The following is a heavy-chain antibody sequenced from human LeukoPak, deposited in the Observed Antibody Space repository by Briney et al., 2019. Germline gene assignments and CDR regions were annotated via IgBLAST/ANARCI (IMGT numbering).Heavy chain of an antibody. Sequence: SETLSLTCTVSGGSISSYYWSWIRQPAGKGLEWIGRIYTSGSTNYNPSLKSRVTMSVDTSKNQFSLKLSSVTAADTAVYYCAREALVVVIAEGGWFDPWGQGTLVTVSS. CDR3: AREALVVVIAEGGWFDP. CDR2: IYTSGST. V-gene: IGHV4-4*07. J-gene: IGHJ5*02. D-gene: IGHD2-21*01. CDR1: GGSISSYY.